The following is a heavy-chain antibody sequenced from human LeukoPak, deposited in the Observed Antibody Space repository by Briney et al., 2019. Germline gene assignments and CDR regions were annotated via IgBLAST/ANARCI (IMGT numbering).Heavy chain of an antibody. V-gene: IGHV3-66*01. Sequence: GGSLRLSCAASGLSVNSSYMSWVRQAPGKGLEWVSVIYGGGTTYYADSVKGRFAISRDNSKNTLYLQMNSLRAEDTAVYYCARDPRWWGQGTLVTVSS. D-gene: IGHD2-15*01. CDR1: GLSVNSSY. CDR2: IYGGGTT. J-gene: IGHJ4*02. CDR3: ARDPRW.